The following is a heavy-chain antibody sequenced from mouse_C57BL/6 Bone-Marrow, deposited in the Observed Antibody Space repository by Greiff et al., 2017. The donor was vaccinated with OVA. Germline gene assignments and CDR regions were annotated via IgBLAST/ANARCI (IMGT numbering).Heavy chain of an antibody. CDR1: GYTFTSYW. CDR3: ASHYYYGSSYGIAY. D-gene: IGHD1-1*01. V-gene: IGHV1-64*01. J-gene: IGHJ3*01. CDR2: IHPNSGST. Sequence: VQLQEPGAELVKPGASVKLSCKASGYTFTSYWMHWVKQRPGQGLEWIGMIHPNSGSTNYNEKFKSKATLTVDKSSSTAYMQLSSLTSEDSAVYYCASHYYYGSSYGIAYWGRGTLVTVSA.